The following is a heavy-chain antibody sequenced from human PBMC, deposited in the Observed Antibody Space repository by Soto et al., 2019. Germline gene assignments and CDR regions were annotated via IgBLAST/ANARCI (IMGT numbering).Heavy chain of an antibody. D-gene: IGHD2-8*01. Sequence: QMVESGGGLVQAGGSLRLSCSASGFTFSRPDLHWVSQAPGQGMEWVDSVRSKIHNYATSFADSVRGRFTISRNDSDNTVSREMSGLISEDTALYYCSRHEEGRRMVFYGMDVWGQGTTVTVS. V-gene: IGHV3-73*02. J-gene: IGHJ6*02. CDR3: SRHEEGRRMVFYGMDV. CDR2: VRSKIHNYAT. CDR1: GFTFSRPD.